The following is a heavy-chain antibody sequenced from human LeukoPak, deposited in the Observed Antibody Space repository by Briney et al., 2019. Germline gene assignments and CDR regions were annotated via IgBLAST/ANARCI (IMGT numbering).Heavy chain of an antibody. V-gene: IGHV3-21*01. J-gene: IGHJ2*01. Sequence: PGGSLRLSCAASGFTFSSYSMNWVRQSPGKGLEWVSYITSSSSYIYYADSVKGRFTNSRDNAKNSLYLQMNRLRAEDMAVYYCVRDGHDSSGYYWAWSFDLWGRGTLVTVSS. D-gene: IGHD3-22*01. CDR2: ITSSSSYI. CDR1: GFTFSSYS. CDR3: VRDGHDSSGYYWAWSFDL.